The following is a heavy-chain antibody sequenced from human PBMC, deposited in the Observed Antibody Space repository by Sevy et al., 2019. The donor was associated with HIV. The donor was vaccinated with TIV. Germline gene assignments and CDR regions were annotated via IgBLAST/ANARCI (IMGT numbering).Heavy chain of an antibody. V-gene: IGHV3-23*01. CDR2: ISGSGGST. Sequence: GGSLRLSCAASGFTFSSYAMSWVRQAPGKGLEWVSAISGSGGSTYYADSVKGRLTISRDNSKNTPYLQMDSLRAEDTAVYYCAKSFSGGDPGYYYGMDVWGQGTTVTVSS. CDR1: GFTFSSYA. J-gene: IGHJ6*02. D-gene: IGHD2-21*02. CDR3: AKSFSGGDPGYYYGMDV.